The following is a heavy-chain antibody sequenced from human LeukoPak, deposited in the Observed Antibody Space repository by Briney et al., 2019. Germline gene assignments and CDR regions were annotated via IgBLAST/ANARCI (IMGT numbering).Heavy chain of an antibody. CDR2: MNPNCGNT. Sequence: GESLKISCKASGYTFTGYYMHWVRQAPGQGLEWMGWMNPNCGNTGYAQKFQGRVTMTRNTSISTAYMELSSLRSEDTAVYYCARENAFDIWGQGTMVTVSS. V-gene: IGHV1-8*02. J-gene: IGHJ3*02. CDR1: GYTFTGYY. CDR3: ARENAFDI.